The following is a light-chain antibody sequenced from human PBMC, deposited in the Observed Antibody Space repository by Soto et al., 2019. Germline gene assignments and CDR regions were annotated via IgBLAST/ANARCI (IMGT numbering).Light chain of an antibody. Sequence: QSVLTQPPPVSAAPGQKVTNSFSRNSPNIGNNYVSWYQQLPGAAPKLLIDDNDKRPSGIPDRFSGSKSGTSATLGITGLQTGDEADYFCGTWDSSLSVVVFGGGTKVTV. CDR2: DND. V-gene: IGLV1-51*01. CDR1: SPNIGNNY. J-gene: IGLJ2*01. CDR3: GTWDSSLSVVV.